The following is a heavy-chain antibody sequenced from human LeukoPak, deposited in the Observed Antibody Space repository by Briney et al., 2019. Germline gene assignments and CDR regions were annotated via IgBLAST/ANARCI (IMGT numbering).Heavy chain of an antibody. CDR1: GFTFSSYA. D-gene: IGHD3-16*02. J-gene: IGHJ4*02. CDR3: AKVTTFGGVIVGEIDY. CDR2: ISGSGGST. V-gene: IGHV3-23*01. Sequence: GGSLRLSCAASGFTFSSYAMSWVRQAPGKGLEWVSAISGSGGSTYYADSVKGRFTISRDNSKNTLYLQMNSLGAEDTAVYYCAKVTTFGGVIVGEIDYWGQGTLVTVSS.